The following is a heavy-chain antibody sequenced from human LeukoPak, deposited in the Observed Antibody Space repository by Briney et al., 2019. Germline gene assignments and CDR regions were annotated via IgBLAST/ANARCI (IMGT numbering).Heavy chain of an antibody. D-gene: IGHD2-15*01. CDR3: ARTRGGGPVDY. V-gene: IGHV3-53*01. CDR1: GFTVSSNY. J-gene: IGHJ4*02. Sequence: PGGSLRLSCAASGFTVSSNYMSWVRQAPGKGLEWVSIIYAGGSTYYVGSVKGRFTVSRDSSKNALYLQMNNLRAEDTAIYYCARTRGGGPVDYWGQGTLVTASS. CDR2: IYAGGST.